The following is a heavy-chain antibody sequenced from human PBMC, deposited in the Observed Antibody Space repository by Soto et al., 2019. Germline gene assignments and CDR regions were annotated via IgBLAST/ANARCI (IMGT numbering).Heavy chain of an antibody. Sequence: ASVKVSCKASGYTFTSYGISWVRQAPGQGLEWMGWISAYNGNTKYAQKLPGRVTMTTDTSTSTAYMELRSLRSDYTAVYYCASSVVDVYKNFDYWGQGTLVTVSS. D-gene: IGHD2-21*01. CDR3: ASSVVDVYKNFDY. CDR1: GYTFTSYG. J-gene: IGHJ4*02. CDR2: ISAYNGNT. V-gene: IGHV1-18*01.